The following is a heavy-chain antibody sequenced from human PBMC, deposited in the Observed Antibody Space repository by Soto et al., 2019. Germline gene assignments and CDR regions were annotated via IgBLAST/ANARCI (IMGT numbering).Heavy chain of an antibody. CDR3: ARDLYLEGHTAMVYY. J-gene: IGHJ4*02. V-gene: IGHV1-18*01. CDR2: ISAYNGNT. CDR1: GYTFTSYG. D-gene: IGHD5-18*01. Sequence: QVQLVQSGAEVKKPGASVKVSCKASGYTFTSYGISWVRQAPGQGLEWMGWISAYNGNTNYVQKLQGRVTMTTDTSTSTAYMELRSLRSDDTAVYYCARDLYLEGHTAMVYYWGQGTLVTVSS.